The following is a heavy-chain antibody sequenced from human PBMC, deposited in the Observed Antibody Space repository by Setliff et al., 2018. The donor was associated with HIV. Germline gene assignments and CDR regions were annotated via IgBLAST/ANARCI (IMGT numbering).Heavy chain of an antibody. CDR2: IHYSGST. CDR3: ASHRSVYYFDY. J-gene: IGHJ4*02. CDR1: GGSITGHY. V-gene: IGHV4-59*11. Sequence: PSETLSLTCTVSGGSITGHYWSWIRQPPGKGLEWIGYIHYSGSTNYNPSLESRVTISVDTSKNQFSLKLSSVTAADTAVYYCASHRSVYYFDYWGQGTLVTVSS.